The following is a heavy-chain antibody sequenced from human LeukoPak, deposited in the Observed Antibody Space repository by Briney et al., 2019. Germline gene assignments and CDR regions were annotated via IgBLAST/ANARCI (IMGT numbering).Heavy chain of an antibody. CDR1: GYSISRGYD. CDR2: IYHSGST. Sequence: SETLSLTCTVSGYSISRGYDLGWLRQPPGTGLEWNGSIYHSGSTYYNPSLKSRVTISVDTSKNQFSLKLSSVTAADTAMYVCARVELAATLSSYYFDYWGQGTLVTVSS. V-gene: IGHV4-38-2*02. J-gene: IGHJ4*02. D-gene: IGHD5-24*01. CDR3: ARVELAATLSSYYFDY.